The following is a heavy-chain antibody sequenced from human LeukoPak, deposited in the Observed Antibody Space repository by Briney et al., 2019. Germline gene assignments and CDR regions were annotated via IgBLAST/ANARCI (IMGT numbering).Heavy chain of an antibody. Sequence: GGSLRLSCEDSDFSVSNHYMSWVRQAPGKGLEWVSSISSSSSHIYYADSVKGRFTISRDNAKNSLYLQMNSLRAEDTAVYYCAKTDRKDIVLMVYARVDYYYYMDVWGKGTRVTVSS. V-gene: IGHV3-21*01. J-gene: IGHJ6*03. CDR1: DFSVSNHY. CDR2: ISSSSSHI. D-gene: IGHD2-8*01. CDR3: AKTDRKDIVLMVYARVDYYYYMDV.